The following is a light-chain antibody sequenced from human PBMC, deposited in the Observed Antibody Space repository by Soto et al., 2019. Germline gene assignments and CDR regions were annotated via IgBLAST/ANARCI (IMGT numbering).Light chain of an antibody. CDR2: GAS. CDR3: QQYGKSAMFT. Sequence: EIVLTQSPGTLSLSPGDRATLSCRASQSVSSSYLACYQQKPGQAPSLLIYGASNRATGIPDRFSGGGSGIDFTLTISRLEPEDFAVYYCQQYGKSAMFTFGQGTKLEIK. CDR1: QSVSSSY. J-gene: IGKJ2*01. V-gene: IGKV3-20*01.